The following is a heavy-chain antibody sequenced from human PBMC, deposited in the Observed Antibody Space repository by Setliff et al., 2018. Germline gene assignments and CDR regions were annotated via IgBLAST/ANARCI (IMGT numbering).Heavy chain of an antibody. D-gene: IGHD3-22*01. V-gene: IGHV1-18*01. CDR2: ISVYNGKT. CDR1: GYTFTSYG. CDR3: ARVRQGYYDSSGAYYYYGMDV. J-gene: IGHJ6*02. Sequence: GASVKVSCKASGYTFTSYGFSWVRQAPGQGLEWMGWISVYNGKTKYAQKFQGRVTMTTDTSTRTAYMEVTSLRSDDTAVYYCARVRQGYYDSSGAYYYYGMDVWGQGTTVTVSS.